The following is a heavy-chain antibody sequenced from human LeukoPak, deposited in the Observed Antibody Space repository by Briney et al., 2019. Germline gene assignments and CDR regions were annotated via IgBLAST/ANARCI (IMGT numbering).Heavy chain of an antibody. CDR3: ARETRYGGRDAFDI. D-gene: IGHD3-10*01. CDR1: GYTFTSYG. Sequence: ASVKVPCKASGYTFTSYGISWVRQAPGQGLEWMGWISAYNGNTNYAQKLQGRVTMTTDTSTSTAYMELRSLRSDDTAVYYCARETRYGGRDAFDIWGQRTMVTVSS. CDR2: ISAYNGNT. V-gene: IGHV1-18*01. J-gene: IGHJ3*02.